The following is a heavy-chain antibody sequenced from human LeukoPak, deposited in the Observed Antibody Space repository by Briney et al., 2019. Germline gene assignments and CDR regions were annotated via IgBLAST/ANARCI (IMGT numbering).Heavy chain of an antibody. CDR1: GYTFTSYY. Sequence: ASVTVSCKASGYTFTSYYMHWVRQAPRQGLEWMGIINPSDGSTSSAQKFQGRVTIPRDTSTSTVYMELSSVRSDDTAVYYCARDIVVVPAVICCFDKWGQGTLVPVFS. D-gene: IGHD2-2*01. V-gene: IGHV1-46*01. CDR2: INPSDGST. J-gene: IGHJ4*02. CDR3: ARDIVVVPAVICCFDK.